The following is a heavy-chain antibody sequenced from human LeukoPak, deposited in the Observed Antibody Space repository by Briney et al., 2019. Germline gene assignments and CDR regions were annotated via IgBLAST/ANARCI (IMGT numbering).Heavy chain of an antibody. D-gene: IGHD3-22*01. Sequence: ASETLSLTCSVSGGSISITNYYWGWIRQPPGKGLEWIGNIYYDGSTYYNPSLKSRVTISVDTSKNQFSLKLTSVTAADTALYYCARELRYDNSDSGAFWGQGTVVTVSS. CDR3: ARELRYDNSDSGAF. V-gene: IGHV4-39*07. CDR1: GGSISITNYY. CDR2: IYYDGST. J-gene: IGHJ3*01.